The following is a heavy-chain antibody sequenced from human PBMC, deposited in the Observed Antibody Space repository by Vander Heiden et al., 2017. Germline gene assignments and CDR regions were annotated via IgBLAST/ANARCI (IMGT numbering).Heavy chain of an antibody. CDR3: ARRDSVLWPDY. J-gene: IGHJ4*02. CDR2: IYYSGST. CDR1: GGSISSSAYY. D-gene: IGHD2-21*02. V-gene: IGHV4-39*01. Sequence: QLQLQESGPGLVKPSETLSLTCTVSGGSISSSAYYWGWIRQPPGKGLEWIGSIYYSGSTYYNPSLKSRVTISVDTAKNQFSMRMISVTAADTAVYYDARRDSVLWPDYWGQGTMVTVYS.